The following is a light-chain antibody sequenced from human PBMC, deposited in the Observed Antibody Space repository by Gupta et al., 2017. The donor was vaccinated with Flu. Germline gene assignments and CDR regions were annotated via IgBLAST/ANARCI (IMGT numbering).Light chain of an antibody. V-gene: IGKV1-27*01. J-gene: IGKJ3*01. CDR3: QNENSLPFT. Sequence: DIEMTQSPSSLSASVGDRATITCRASQEISDYLDWYQQQPGKAPKLLIYTASTGKTGVPSRFSGSSSGTDFTLTISSLQPEDVASYYCQNENSLPFTFGHGTNVDIK. CDR2: TAS. CDR1: QEISDY.